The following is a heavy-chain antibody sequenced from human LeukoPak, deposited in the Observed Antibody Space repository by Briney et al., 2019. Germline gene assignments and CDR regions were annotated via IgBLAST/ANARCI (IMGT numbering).Heavy chain of an antibody. CDR1: GYSFTNYW. D-gene: IGHD6-19*01. CDR3: ARLRTISGSAFWFDP. Sequence: GEPLKISCKASGYSFTNYWIPWVRQMPGKGLEWMGKIDPSDSFTNYSPSFQGHVTISADKSFSTAYLQCSSLKASDTAIYYCARLRTISGSAFWFDPWGQGTLVTVSS. CDR2: IDPSDSFT. V-gene: IGHV5-10-1*01. J-gene: IGHJ5*02.